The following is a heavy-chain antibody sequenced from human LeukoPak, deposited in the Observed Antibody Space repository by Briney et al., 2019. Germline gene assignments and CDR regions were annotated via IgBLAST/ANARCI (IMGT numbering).Heavy chain of an antibody. J-gene: IGHJ4*02. D-gene: IGHD5-18*01. CDR1: GFTFSSYS. CDR2: ISSSSTI. Sequence: GGSLRLSCAASGFTFSSYSMNWVRQAPGKGLEWVSYISSSSTIYYADSVKGRFTISRDNAKNSLYLQMNSLRDEDTAVYYCASPYVDTAMGDYWGQGTLVTVSS. V-gene: IGHV3-48*02. CDR3: ASPYVDTAMGDY.